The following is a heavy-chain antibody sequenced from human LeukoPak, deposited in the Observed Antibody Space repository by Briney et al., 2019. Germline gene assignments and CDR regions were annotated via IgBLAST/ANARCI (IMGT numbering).Heavy chain of an antibody. V-gene: IGHV3-21*01. CDR1: GFTFSNYR. Sequence: GGSLRLSCAASGFTFSNYRMNWVRQAPGKGLEWVSSISSSSSYIYYADSVKGRFTISRDNSKNTLYLQMNSLRAEDTAVYYCARDGGSYFGFYYYYMDVWGKGTTVTISS. CDR2: ISSSSSYI. J-gene: IGHJ6*03. CDR3: ARDGGSYFGFYYYYMDV. D-gene: IGHD1-26*01.